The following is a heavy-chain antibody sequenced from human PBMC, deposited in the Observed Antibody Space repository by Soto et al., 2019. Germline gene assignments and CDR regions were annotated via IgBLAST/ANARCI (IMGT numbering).Heavy chain of an antibody. V-gene: IGHV1-69*01. CDR3: ARLHSHGMYGMDV. D-gene: IGHD5-18*01. Sequence: QMHLVQSGAEVKKPGSSVKVSCKASGGSCTYTLSWVRQAPGQGLEWMGGIIPIFGTTNYAQKFQDRVTITADESTKTAYMELNTLTSEYTAVYYCARLHSHGMYGMDVWGQGTTVTVSS. J-gene: IGHJ6*01. CDR1: GGSCTYT. CDR2: IIPIFGTT.